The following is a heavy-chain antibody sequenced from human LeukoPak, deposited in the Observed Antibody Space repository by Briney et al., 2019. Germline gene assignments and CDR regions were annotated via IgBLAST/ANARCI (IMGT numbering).Heavy chain of an antibody. Sequence: PSETLSLTCTVSGDSISSSSYFWAWIRHPPGKGLEWIMSIHFSGSTYYNPSIKIRVSISVDTSKNQFSLRLSSVTAADTAVYYCARGRSIYDYVWGSYRTLYYFDYWGQGTLVTVSS. V-gene: IGHV4-39*01. CDR3: ARGRSIYDYVWGSYRTLYYFDY. J-gene: IGHJ4*02. CDR2: IHFSGST. D-gene: IGHD3-16*02. CDR1: GDSISSSSYF.